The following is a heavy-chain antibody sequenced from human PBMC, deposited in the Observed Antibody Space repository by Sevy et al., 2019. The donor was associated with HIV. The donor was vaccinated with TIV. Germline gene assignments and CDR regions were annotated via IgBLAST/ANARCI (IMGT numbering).Heavy chain of an antibody. J-gene: IGHJ6*02. D-gene: IGHD5-12*01. CDR1: GGSIVSSSRY. CDR2: IYYSGDT. Sequence: SETLSLTCSVSGGSIVSSSRYWGWIRQPPGKGLEWLGRIYYSGDTYYNPSLNGRLTISIDTSKNQFSLNLRSVTAADTAIYYCAREAGGYDYDYGMDVWGQGTTVTVSS. CDR3: AREAGGYDYDYGMDV. V-gene: IGHV4-39*02.